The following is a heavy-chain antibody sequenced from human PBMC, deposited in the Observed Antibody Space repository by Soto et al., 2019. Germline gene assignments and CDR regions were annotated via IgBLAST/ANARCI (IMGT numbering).Heavy chain of an antibody. J-gene: IGHJ4*02. CDR2: INWDSGDI. CDR3: AKDTAPGFYDANGHLDY. Sequence: GGSLRLSSVVSGISFDDYAMHWVRQVPGKGLEWVSGINWDSGDIGYADSVKGRFTISRDNAKNSLYLQMNSLKTEDTALYYCAKDTAPGFYDANGHLDYWGQGTPVTVSS. CDR1: GISFDDYA. D-gene: IGHD2-8*01. V-gene: IGHV3-9*01.